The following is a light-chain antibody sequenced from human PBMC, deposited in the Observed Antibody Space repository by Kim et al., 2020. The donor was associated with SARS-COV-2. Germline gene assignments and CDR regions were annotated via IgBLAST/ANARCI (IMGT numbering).Light chain of an antibody. CDR2: AAF. V-gene: IGKV3-15*01. CDR1: QSISTN. J-gene: IGKJ1*01. Sequence: EIVMTQSPATLSLSPGERATLSCRASQSISTNLAWYQQIPGQAPRLLIYAAFTRATGIPARFSGSGSGTEFTLTISSLQSEDFAVYYCQQYSNWPPWTFGQGTKVDIK. CDR3: QQYSNWPPWT.